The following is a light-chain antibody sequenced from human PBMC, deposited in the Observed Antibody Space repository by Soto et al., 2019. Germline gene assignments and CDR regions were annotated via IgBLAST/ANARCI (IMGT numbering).Light chain of an antibody. CDR3: QQYYSTPVT. V-gene: IGKV1-8*01. CDR1: QGISSY. J-gene: IGKJ1*01. Sequence: AIRMTQSPSSLSASTGDRVTITCRASQGISSYLAWYQQKPGKAPKLLIYAASTLQSGVPSRFSGSGSGTDFTLTISCLQSEDFATSYCQQYYSTPVTFGQGTKVEIK. CDR2: AAS.